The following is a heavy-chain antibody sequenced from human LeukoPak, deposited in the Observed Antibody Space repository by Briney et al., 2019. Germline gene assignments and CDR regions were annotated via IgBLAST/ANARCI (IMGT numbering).Heavy chain of an antibody. Sequence: WGSLRLSCAVSGFTFSSYAMSWVRQAPGKGLQWVSTITGTTHYADSVRGRFTISRDNSKNILYLQMNSLSTEDTAIYYCAKAFREYGSSTYSSFDIWGQGTMVTVST. CDR1: GFTFSSYA. D-gene: IGHD6-13*01. J-gene: IGHJ3*02. V-gene: IGHV3-23*01. CDR3: AKAFREYGSSTYSSFDI. CDR2: ITGTT.